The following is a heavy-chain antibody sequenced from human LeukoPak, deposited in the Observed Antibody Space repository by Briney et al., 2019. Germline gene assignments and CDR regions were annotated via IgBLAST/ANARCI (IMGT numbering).Heavy chain of an antibody. CDR2: IYYSGST. V-gene: IGHV4-59*11. CDR3: ARWVTTAGDYYYYYMDV. D-gene: IGHD4-11*01. Sequence: SETLSITCTVSGGSITSHYWSWIRQPQGKGLEWIGYIYYSGSTNYNPSLKSRVTISVDTSKNQFSLKLSSVTAADTAVYYCARWVTTAGDYYYYYMDVWGKGTTVTVSS. CDR1: GGSITSHY. J-gene: IGHJ6*03.